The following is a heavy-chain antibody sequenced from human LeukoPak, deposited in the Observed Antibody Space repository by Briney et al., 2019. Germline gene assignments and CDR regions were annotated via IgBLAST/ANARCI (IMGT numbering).Heavy chain of an antibody. Sequence: GGSLRLSCAASGFTFDDYAMHWVRQAPGKGLEWVSGISWNSGSIGYADSVKGRFTISRDNAKNSLYLQINRLRAEDTAVYYCAKDLNWGGRWGQGTLVTVSS. J-gene: IGHJ4*02. V-gene: IGHV3-9*01. CDR1: GFTFDDYA. CDR2: ISWNSGSI. CDR3: AKDLNWGGR. D-gene: IGHD7-27*01.